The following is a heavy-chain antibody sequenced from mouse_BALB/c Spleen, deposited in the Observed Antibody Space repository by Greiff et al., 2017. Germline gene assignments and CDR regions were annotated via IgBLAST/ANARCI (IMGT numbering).Heavy chain of an antibody. Sequence: EVQVVESGGGLVQPGGSLKLSCAASGFTFSSYGMSWVRQTPDKRLELVATINSNGGSTYYPDSVKGRFTISRDNAKNTLYLQMSSLKSEDTAMYYCARVYDGYYGDYWGQGTTLTVSS. V-gene: IGHV5-6-3*01. CDR3: ARVYDGYYGDY. D-gene: IGHD2-3*01. CDR1: GFTFSSYG. CDR2: INSNGGST. J-gene: IGHJ2*01.